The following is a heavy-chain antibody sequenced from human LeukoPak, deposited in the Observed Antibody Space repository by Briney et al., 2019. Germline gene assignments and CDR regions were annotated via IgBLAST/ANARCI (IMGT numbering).Heavy chain of an antibody. CDR1: GFTFRTYA. V-gene: IGHV3-30*04. CDR3: ARGLHRIAVAGKGSHPFDY. CDR2: ISYAGSNK. J-gene: IGHJ4*02. Sequence: GGSLRLSCAASGFTFRTYAMHWVRQAPGKGLEWVAVISYAGSNKFYADSVKGRFTISRDNSKDTLYLQMNSLRAEDTAVYYCARGLHRIAVAGKGSHPFDYWGQGTLVTVSS. D-gene: IGHD6-13*01.